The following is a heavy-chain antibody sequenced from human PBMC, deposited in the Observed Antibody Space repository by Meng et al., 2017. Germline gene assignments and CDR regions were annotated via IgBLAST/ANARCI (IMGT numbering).Heavy chain of an antibody. CDR2: IITKTNNYAT. D-gene: IGHD2-8*01. CDR3: TVYITCTI. Sequence: GESLKISCAASGFIFSGSYIHWVRQASGKGLEWVGRIITKTNNYATAFAASVKGRFTISRDDSLTTAYLQMNSLRNEDTALYYCTVYITCTIWGRGTMVTVSS. J-gene: IGHJ3*02. CDR1: GFIFSGSY. V-gene: IGHV3-73*01.